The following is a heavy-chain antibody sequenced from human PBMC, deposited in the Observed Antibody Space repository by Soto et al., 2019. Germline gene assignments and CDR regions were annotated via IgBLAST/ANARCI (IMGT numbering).Heavy chain of an antibody. V-gene: IGHV1-3*01. Sequence: ASVKVSCKASGYTFNNYDINWVRQATGQRLEWMGWINGNNGNTKSAQKFHGRVSITRDTSASTAYMELSSLRSEDTAVYYCAREEQWLVYFDYWGQGTLVTVSS. J-gene: IGHJ4*02. CDR2: INGNNGNT. D-gene: IGHD6-19*01. CDR3: AREEQWLVYFDY. CDR1: GYTFNNYD.